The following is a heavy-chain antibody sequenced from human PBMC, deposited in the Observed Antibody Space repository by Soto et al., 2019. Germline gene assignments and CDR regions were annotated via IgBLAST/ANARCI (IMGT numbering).Heavy chain of an antibody. CDR2: ISSDGNNK. CDR1: GFTFSNYA. Sequence: QVQLVESGGGVVQPGRSLRLSCAASGFTFSNYATHWVRQAPGKGLEWVTVISSDGNNKYYADSVKGRFTISRDNSKNTLYLQVISLRAEDTAVYYCARERTGGNSGYYLDYWGQGTLVTVSS. CDR3: ARERTGGNSGYYLDY. V-gene: IGHV3-30-3*01. D-gene: IGHD2-21*02. J-gene: IGHJ4*02.